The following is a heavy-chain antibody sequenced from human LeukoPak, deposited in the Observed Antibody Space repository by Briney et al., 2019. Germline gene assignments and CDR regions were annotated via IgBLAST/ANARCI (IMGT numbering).Heavy chain of an antibody. V-gene: IGHV1-69*13. J-gene: IGHJ4*02. D-gene: IGHD6-19*01. Sequence: VASVKVSCKASGGTFSSYAISWVRQAPGQGLEWMGGIIPIFGTANYAQKFQGRVTITADESTSTAYMELSSLRSEDTAVYYCARVVGIAVAEYYFDYWGQGTLVTVSS. CDR3: ARVVGIAVAEYYFDY. CDR2: IIPIFGTA. CDR1: GGTFSSYA.